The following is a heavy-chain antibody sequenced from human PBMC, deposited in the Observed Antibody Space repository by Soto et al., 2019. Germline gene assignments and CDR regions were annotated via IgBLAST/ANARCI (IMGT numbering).Heavy chain of an antibody. CDR3: ARDVGTIFGVVVYYYYGMDV. J-gene: IGHJ6*02. V-gene: IGHV3-30-3*01. D-gene: IGHD3-3*01. CDR1: DFTFSNYP. CDR2: ISYDGGSK. Sequence: QVQLVESGGGVVEPGGSLRLSCAATDFTFSNYPTYWLRQAPGKGLEWVALISYDGGSKYYADSVKGRFTISRDNSKNTLYLQMNSLRAEDTAVYYCARDVGTIFGVVVYYYYGMDVWGQGTTVTVSS.